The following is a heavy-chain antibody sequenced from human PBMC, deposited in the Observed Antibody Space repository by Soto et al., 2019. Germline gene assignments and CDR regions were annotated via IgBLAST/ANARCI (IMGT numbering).Heavy chain of an antibody. D-gene: IGHD3-3*01. V-gene: IGHV4-39*01. J-gene: IGHJ5*02. CDR1: GGSISSSIYY. CDR2: IYYNGST. Sequence: SETLSLTCSVSGGSISSSIYYWGWIRHPPGNGLEWIGSIYYNGSTYYNPSLKSRVTISVDTSKNQFSLKLSSVTAADTAVYYCVRHDFWRGYRSWFDPWGQGTMVTVYS. CDR3: VRHDFWRGYRSWFDP.